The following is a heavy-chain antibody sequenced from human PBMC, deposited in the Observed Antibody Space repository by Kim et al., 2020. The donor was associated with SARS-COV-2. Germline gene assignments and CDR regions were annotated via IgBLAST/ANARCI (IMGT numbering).Heavy chain of an antibody. J-gene: IGHJ6*02. Sequence: GGSLRLSCAASGFTFSNAWMSWVRQAPGKGLEWVGRIKSKTDGGTTDYAAPVKGRFTISRDDSKNTLYLQMNSLKTEDTAVYYCTTDPMVRGVIITKGYYYGMDVWGHGTTVTVSS. CDR1: GFTFSNAW. V-gene: IGHV3-15*01. CDR2: IKSKTDGGTT. D-gene: IGHD3-10*01. CDR3: TTDPMVRGVIITKGYYYGMDV.